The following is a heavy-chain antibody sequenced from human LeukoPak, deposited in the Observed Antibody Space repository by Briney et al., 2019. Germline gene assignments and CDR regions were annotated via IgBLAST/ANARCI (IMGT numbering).Heavy chain of an antibody. CDR2: IYPGDSDT. J-gene: IGHJ4*02. V-gene: IGHV5-51*01. CDR3: ARHSGTMVRGVTPLDY. CDR1: GYSFTSYW. D-gene: IGHD3-10*01. Sequence: GESLKISCKGSGYSFTSYWIAWVRQMPGKGLEWMGIIYPGDSDTRYSPSFQGQVTISADKSISTAYLQWSSLKASGTAIYYCARHSGTMVRGVTPLDYWGQGTLVTVSS.